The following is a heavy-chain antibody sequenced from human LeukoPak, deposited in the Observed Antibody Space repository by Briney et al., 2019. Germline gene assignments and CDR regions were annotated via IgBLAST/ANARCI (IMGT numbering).Heavy chain of an antibody. V-gene: IGHV3-7*01. D-gene: IGHD6-19*01. CDR3: ARDGDHSSGWYRGPHRS. Sequence: GGSLRLSCVASGFTFSRYWMSWVRQAPGKGLEWVANIRQDEGEKYYVDSVKGRFTISRDNVKNSLYLQMNSLRAEDTAVYFCARDGDHSSGWYRGPHRSWGQGTLVTVSS. J-gene: IGHJ5*02. CDR2: IRQDEGEK. CDR1: GFTFSRYW.